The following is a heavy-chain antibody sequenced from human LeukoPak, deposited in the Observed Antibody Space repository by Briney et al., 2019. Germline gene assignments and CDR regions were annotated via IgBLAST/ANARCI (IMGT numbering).Heavy chain of an antibody. CDR3: GRAFCSGGTCYRGY. D-gene: IGHD2-15*01. CDR2: ISSSSSTI. V-gene: IGHV3-48*02. Sequence: GGSLRLSCAASGFTFSSYGMXXXRHAPGKGXEWXSYISSSSSTIYYADSVEGRFTISRDNAKNSLFLQMNSLRDEDTAVYYCGRAFCSGGTCYRGYWGQGTLVTVSS. CDR1: GFTFSSYG. J-gene: IGHJ4*02.